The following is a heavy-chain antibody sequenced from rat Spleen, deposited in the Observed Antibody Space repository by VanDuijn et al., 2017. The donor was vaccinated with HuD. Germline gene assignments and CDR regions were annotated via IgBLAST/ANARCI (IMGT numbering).Heavy chain of an antibody. Sequence: EVQLVESGGGLVQPGRSMKLSCAVSGFTFSNYYMAWVRQAPTKGLEWVASINTGGVNTYYRGSVKGRFTISRDNAQSTLYLQMDSLRSEDTATYYCARPSYGFPFAYWGQGTLVTVSS. D-gene: IGHD1-3*01. V-gene: IGHV5-25*01. CDR3: ARPSYGFPFAY. J-gene: IGHJ3*01. CDR2: INTGGVNT. CDR1: GFTFSNYY.